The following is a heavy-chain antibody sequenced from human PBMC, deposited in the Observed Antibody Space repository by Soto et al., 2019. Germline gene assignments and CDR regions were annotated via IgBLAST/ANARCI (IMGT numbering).Heavy chain of an antibody. V-gene: IGHV4-34*01. CDR3: AIGSGWGYYFDY. D-gene: IGHD6-19*01. Sequence: SETLSLTCAVYGGSFSGYYWSWIRQPPGKGLEWIGEINHSGSTNYNPSLKSRVTISVDTSKNQFSLKLSSVTAADTAVYYCAIGSGWGYYFDYWGQGTLVTVSS. CDR1: GGSFSGYY. J-gene: IGHJ4*02. CDR2: INHSGST.